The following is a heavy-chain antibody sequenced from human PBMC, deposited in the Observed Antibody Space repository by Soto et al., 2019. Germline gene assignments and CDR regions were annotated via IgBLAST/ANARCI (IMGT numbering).Heavy chain of an antibody. D-gene: IGHD3-3*01. CDR2: IYYSGST. Sequence: LSLTCTVSGGSISSGGYYWSWIRQHPGKGLEWIGYIYYSGSTYYNPSLKSRVTISVDTSKNQFSLKLSSVTAADTAVYYCASYFWSGYWRYFDYWGQGTLVTVSS. V-gene: IGHV4-31*03. J-gene: IGHJ4*02. CDR3: ASYFWSGYWRYFDY. CDR1: GGSISSGGYY.